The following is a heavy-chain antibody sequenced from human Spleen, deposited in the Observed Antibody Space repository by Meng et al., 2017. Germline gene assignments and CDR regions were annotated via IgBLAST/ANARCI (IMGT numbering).Heavy chain of an antibody. CDR2: INPKSGDT. Sequence: QVQLGWSGAEVKKPGASVKVSCKASGYTFPDYWLHWVRRAPGQGLEWMGRINPKSGDTHYAQRFQGRVTMTGDTSISTAYMELSGLRSDDTAMYYCARDEDISAAGKLFGDYWGQGTLVTVSS. V-gene: IGHV1-2*06. CDR1: GYTFPDYW. CDR3: ARDEDISAAGKLFGDY. D-gene: IGHD6-13*01. J-gene: IGHJ4*02.